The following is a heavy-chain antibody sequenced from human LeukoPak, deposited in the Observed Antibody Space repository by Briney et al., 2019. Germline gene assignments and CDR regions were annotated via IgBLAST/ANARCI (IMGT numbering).Heavy chain of an antibody. CDR2: IYYSGST. CDR3: ASSRSYCSSTSCYPNWFDP. J-gene: IGHJ5*02. V-gene: IGHV4-59*01. CDR1: GGSISSYY. Sequence: SETLSLTCTVSGGSISSYYWSWIRQPPGKGLEWIGYIYYSGSTNYNPSLKSRVTISVDTSKNQFSLKLSSVAAADTAVYYCASSRSYCSSTSCYPNWFDPWGQGTLSPSPQ. D-gene: IGHD2-2*01.